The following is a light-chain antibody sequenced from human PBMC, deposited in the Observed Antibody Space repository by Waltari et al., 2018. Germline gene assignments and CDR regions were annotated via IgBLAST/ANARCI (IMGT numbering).Light chain of an antibody. Sequence: QSALTQPASVSGSPGQSITIPCTGPSSDVGAYNYVSCYQQHPGNAPKLIIYYVSNPPSGVSSRFSGSKSGNTASLTISGLQAEDEADYYCLSYDNRLTGWVFGGGTKVTVL. CDR3: LSYDNRLTGWV. CDR1: SSDVGAYNY. J-gene: IGLJ3*02. V-gene: IGLV2-14*01. CDR2: YVS.